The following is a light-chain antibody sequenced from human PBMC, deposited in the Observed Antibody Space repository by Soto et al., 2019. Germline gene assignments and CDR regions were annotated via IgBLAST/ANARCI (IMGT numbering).Light chain of an antibody. V-gene: IGLV2-14*01. CDR2: DVS. Sequence: QSVLTQPASVSGSPGQSITISCTGTTSDVGGYKYVSWYQQHPGKAPKLMIYDVSDRPSGVSNRFSGSKSGNTASLTISGLQAEDEADYYGSSYTSSSTRGFGGGTKLTVL. CDR3: SSYTSSSTRG. J-gene: IGLJ3*02. CDR1: TSDVGGYKY.